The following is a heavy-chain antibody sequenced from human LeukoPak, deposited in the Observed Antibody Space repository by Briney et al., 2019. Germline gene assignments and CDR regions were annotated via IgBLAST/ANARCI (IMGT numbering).Heavy chain of an antibody. V-gene: IGHV3-30*18. CDR2: ISDDGSNQ. CDR3: AQDLRAEPGWGWYRVRFLFES. J-gene: IGHJ4*02. CDR1: GFSFSNYG. Sequence: GGSLRLSCEGSGFSFSNYGMHWVREGPGKGLEWVAVISDDGSNQYFAKSVEGRFAISRDNSKDTLYLHMNSLRPEDTAVYYCAQDLRAEPGWGWYRVRFLFESWGQGTLVTVS. D-gene: IGHD6-19*01.